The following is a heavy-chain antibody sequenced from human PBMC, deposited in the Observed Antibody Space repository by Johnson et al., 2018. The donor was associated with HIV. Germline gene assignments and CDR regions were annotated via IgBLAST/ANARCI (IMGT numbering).Heavy chain of an antibody. CDR1: GFTFRSYG. CDR2: IRYDGSNQ. Sequence: QMLLVESGGGVVQPGGSLRLSCAVSGFTFRSYGMHWVSQAPGKGLEWVAFIRYDGSNQYYADSVKGRFTISRDNSKNTLYLQMNSLRAEETAVHYCARVLGEYAFDIWGQGTMVTVSS. J-gene: IGHJ3*02. CDR3: ARVLGEYAFDI. D-gene: IGHD3-16*01. V-gene: IGHV3-30*02.